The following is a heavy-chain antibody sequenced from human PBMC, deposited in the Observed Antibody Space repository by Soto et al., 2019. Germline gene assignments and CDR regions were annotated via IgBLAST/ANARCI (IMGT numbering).Heavy chain of an antibody. Sequence: QVQLVQSGAEVKKPGSSVKVSCKASGGTFSSYTISWVRQAPGQGLEWMGRIIPILGIANYAQKFQGRVTITADKSTSTAYMELSSLRSEDTAVYYCARHRRYVDYVGAFYIWGQGTMVTVSS. D-gene: IGHD4-17*01. J-gene: IGHJ3*02. V-gene: IGHV1-69*02. CDR2: IIPILGIA. CDR3: ARHRRYVDYVGAFYI. CDR1: GGTFSSYT.